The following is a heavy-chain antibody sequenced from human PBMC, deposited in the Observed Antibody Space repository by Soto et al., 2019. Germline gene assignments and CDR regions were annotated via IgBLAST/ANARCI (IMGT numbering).Heavy chain of an antibody. Sequence: SHTLSLTCAISGDSISSNSAAWNWIRQSPSRGLEWLGRTYYRSKWYNDYAVSVKSRITINPDTSKNLFSMNLSAVTAADTAIYYCGKGFYGSGGPDVWGPGTLVTVSS. J-gene: IGHJ4*02. CDR2: TYYRSKWYN. CDR3: GKGFYGSGGPDV. CDR1: GDSISSNSAA. V-gene: IGHV6-1*01. D-gene: IGHD3-10*01.